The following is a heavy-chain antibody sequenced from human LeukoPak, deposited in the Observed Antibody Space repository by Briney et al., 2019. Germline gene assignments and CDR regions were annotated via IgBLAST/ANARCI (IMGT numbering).Heavy chain of an antibody. CDR2: ISGDGART. Sequence: GGSLRLSCAASGFMFDGYVMHWARQAPGKGLEWVSLISGDGARTYYANSVRGRFTISRDNSENSLYLQMNRLRTEDTALYYCAKGYSSTWYQDGPDYWGQGTLVTVSS. V-gene: IGHV3-43*02. J-gene: IGHJ4*02. CDR3: AKGYSSTWYQDGPDY. CDR1: GFMFDGYV. D-gene: IGHD6-13*01.